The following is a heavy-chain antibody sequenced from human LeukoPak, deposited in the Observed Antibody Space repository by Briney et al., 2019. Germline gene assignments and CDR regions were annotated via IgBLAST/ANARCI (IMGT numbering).Heavy chain of an antibody. CDR2: INEGGSVQ. V-gene: IGHV3-7*01. CDR3: AKDRRGWYLFLFDY. D-gene: IGHD6-19*01. Sequence: QSGGSLRLSCAASGFTFSNFWMTWVRQAPGKGLEWVANINEGGSVQNYVDSVKGRFTISRDNAKNSLYLQMNSLRAEDTAVYYCAKDRRGWYLFLFDYWGQGTLVTVSS. CDR1: GFTFSNFW. J-gene: IGHJ4*02.